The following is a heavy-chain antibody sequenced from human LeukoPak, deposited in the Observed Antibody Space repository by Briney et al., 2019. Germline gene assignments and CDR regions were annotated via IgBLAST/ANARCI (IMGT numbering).Heavy chain of an antibody. CDR1: DGSISSYY. J-gene: IGHJ4*02. V-gene: IGHV4-4*07. CDR3: ARELELRGRGLDY. D-gene: IGHD1-7*01. Sequence: SETLSLTCTVSDGSISSYYWSWIRQPAGKGLEWIGRIYTSGSTNYNPSLKSRVTMSVDTPKSQFSLKLSSVTAADTAVYYCARELELRGRGLDYWGQGTLVTVSS. CDR2: IYTSGST.